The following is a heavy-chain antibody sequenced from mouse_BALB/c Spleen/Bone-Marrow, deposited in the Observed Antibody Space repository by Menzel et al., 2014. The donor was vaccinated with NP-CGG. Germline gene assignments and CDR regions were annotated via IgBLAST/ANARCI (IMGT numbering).Heavy chain of an antibody. CDR1: GFNIKDTY. Sequence: EVHLVESGAELVKPGASVKLSCTASGFNIKDTYMHWVKQRPEQGLEWIGRIDPANGNTKYDPKFQGKATITADTSSNTAYLQLSSLTSEDTAVYYCAMITTGAWFAYWGQGTLVTVS. J-gene: IGHJ3*01. D-gene: IGHD2-4*01. V-gene: IGHV14-3*02. CDR2: IDPANGNT. CDR3: AMITTGAWFAY.